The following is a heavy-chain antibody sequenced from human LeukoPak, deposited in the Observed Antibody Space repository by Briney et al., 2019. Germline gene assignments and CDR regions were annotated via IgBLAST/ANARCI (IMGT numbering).Heavy chain of an antibody. CDR3: ARDPPPYYDFPDY. J-gene: IGHJ4*02. CDR2: INPNSGGT. Sequence: VASVKVSCKASGYTFTGYYMHWVRQAPGQGLEWMGRINPNSGGTNYAQKFQGRVTMTRDTSTSTVYMELSSLRSEDTAVYYCARDPPPYYDFPDYWGQGTLVTVSS. V-gene: IGHV1-2*06. CDR1: GYTFTGYY. D-gene: IGHD3-3*01.